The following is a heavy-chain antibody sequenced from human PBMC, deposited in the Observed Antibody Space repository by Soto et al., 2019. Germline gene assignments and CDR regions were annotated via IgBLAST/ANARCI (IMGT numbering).Heavy chain of an antibody. J-gene: IGHJ3*01. D-gene: IGHD1-1*01. CDR1: GYTFTGYY. CDR3: ARGTTGTTPPFDL. CDR2: INPNSGGT. V-gene: IGHV1-2*04. Sequence: QVQLVQSWAEVKKPGASVKVSCKASGYTFTGYYMHWVRQAPGQGLEWMGWINPNSGGTNYAQKFQGWVTMTSDTSISTAYMELSRLRSDDTAVYYCARGTTGTTPPFDLWGQGTMVTVSS.